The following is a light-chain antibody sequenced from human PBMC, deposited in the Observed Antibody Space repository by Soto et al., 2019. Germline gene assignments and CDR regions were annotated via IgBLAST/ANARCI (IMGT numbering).Light chain of an antibody. Sequence: EIVLTQSPATLSLSPGERATLSCRASQSVSSYLAWYQQKPGQAPRLLMYDVSNRATGIPASFSGGGSGTEFTLTISSVQPDDIATYSCQQYNSYSWTFGQGTKVDIK. CDR3: QQYNSYSWT. CDR1: QSVSSY. V-gene: IGKV3-11*01. CDR2: DVS. J-gene: IGKJ1*01.